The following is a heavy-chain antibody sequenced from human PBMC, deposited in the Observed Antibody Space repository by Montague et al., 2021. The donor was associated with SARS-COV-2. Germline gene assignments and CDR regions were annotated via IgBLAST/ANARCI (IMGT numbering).Heavy chain of an antibody. CDR3: TRDAFTMIIDAFNI. Sequence: SLRLSCAASGFTFSTYTMNWARQAPGQGLEWVSSITASSIYIYYADSVKGRFTISRDNAKNSLYLQMNSLRAEDTAVYYCTRDAFTMIIDAFNIWGQGTKVTVSS. V-gene: IGHV3-21*01. J-gene: IGHJ3*02. D-gene: IGHD3-22*01. CDR2: ITASSIYI. CDR1: GFTFSTYT.